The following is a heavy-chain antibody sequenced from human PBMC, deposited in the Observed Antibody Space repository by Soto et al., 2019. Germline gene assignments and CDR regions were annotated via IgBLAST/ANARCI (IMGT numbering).Heavy chain of an antibody. CDR3: ATDTYYCASEY. CDR2: ISGSGDTI. D-gene: IGHD3-10*01. J-gene: IGHJ4*02. Sequence: GGWLRLPCAASRITYSESYMPWSRQDTGKGPEWISYISGSGDTIYYAESVKGRFTVSRDNAKNSLYLQMNCLRAEDPAVYYCATDTYYCASEYCGQRTLVTVSS. CDR1: RITYSESY. V-gene: IGHV3-11*01.